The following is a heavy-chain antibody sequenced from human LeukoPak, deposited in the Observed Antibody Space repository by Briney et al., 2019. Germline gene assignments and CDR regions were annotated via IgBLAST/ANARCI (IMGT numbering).Heavy chain of an antibody. D-gene: IGHD3-10*01. CDR3: ARAGFGLAPLRGTPFAY. V-gene: IGHV4-34*01. J-gene: IGHJ4*02. Sequence: PSETLSLTCAVYGGSFSGYYWSWIRQPPGKGLEWIGEINHSGSTNYNPSLNRRVTISLNTTQNQLSMKLSSVTAADTAVYYCARAGFGLAPLRGTPFAYWGQGTLVTVSS. CDR2: INHSGST. CDR1: GGSFSGYY.